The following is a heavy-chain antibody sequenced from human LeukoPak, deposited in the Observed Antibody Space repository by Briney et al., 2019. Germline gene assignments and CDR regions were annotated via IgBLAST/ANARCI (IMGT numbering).Heavy chain of an antibody. CDR1: GGSISSGGYY. CDR3: ARGYYTYSYGSKRFDY. D-gene: IGHD5-18*01. Sequence: PSETPSLTCTVSGGSISSGGYYWSWIRQPPGKGLEWIGEINHSGSTNYNPSLKSRVTISVDTSKNQFSLKLSSVTAADTAVYYCARGYYTYSYGSKRFDYWGQGTLVTVSS. V-gene: IGHV4-39*07. J-gene: IGHJ4*02. CDR2: INHSGST.